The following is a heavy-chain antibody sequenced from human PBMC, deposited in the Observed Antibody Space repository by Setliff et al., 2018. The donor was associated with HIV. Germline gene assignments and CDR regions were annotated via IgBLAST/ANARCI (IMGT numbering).Heavy chain of an antibody. V-gene: IGHV1-18*01. CDR1: GYTLTTYG. CDR2: ISTYSDET. CDR3: ARDVEHMMDV. J-gene: IGHJ6*02. Sequence: GASVKVSCKPSGYTLTTYGLSWVRQAPGQGLEWMGWISTYSDETSYAQKLQGRVTMTTDTSTSTAYMELRRLRFDDTAVYYCARDVEHMMDVWGQGTTVTVSS.